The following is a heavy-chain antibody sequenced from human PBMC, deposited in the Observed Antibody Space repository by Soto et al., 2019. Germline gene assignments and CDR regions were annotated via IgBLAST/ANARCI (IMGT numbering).Heavy chain of an antibody. J-gene: IGHJ4*02. D-gene: IGHD2-8*02. CDR1: GGSISSGGYS. Sequence: PSETLSLTCAVSGGSISSGGYSWSWIRQPPGKGLEWIGYIYHSGSTYYNPSLKSRVTISVDTSKNQFSLKLTSVTAADTAVYYCARDKITGRFDYSGQGTLVTVSS. CDR2: IYHSGST. V-gene: IGHV4-30-2*01. CDR3: ARDKITGRFDY.